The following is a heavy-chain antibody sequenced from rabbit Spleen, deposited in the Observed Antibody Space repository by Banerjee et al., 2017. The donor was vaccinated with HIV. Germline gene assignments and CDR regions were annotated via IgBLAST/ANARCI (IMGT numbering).Heavy chain of an antibody. V-gene: IGHV1S45*01. J-gene: IGHJ6*01. D-gene: IGHD8-1*01. CDR1: GIDFSTYSY. CDR3: ARDAGTSFSTYGMDL. Sequence: QEQLEESGGGLVKPGGTLTLTCKASGIDFSTYSYMCWVRQAPGKGLEWVACVYGGSSANTYSATWAKGRFTVSKTASTTVTLQMTSLTAADTATYFCARDAGTSFSTYGMDLWGPGTLVTVS. CDR2: VYGGSSANT.